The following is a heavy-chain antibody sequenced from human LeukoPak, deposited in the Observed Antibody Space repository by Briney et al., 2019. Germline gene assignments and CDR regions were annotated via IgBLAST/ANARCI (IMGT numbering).Heavy chain of an antibody. CDR2: IRYDGSNK. J-gene: IGHJ4*02. CDR3: AKDLSKGLLYRRGMYYFDY. Sequence: PGGSLRLSCAASGFTFSSYGMHWVRQAPGKGLEWVAFIRYDGSNKYYADSVKGRFTISRDNSKNTLYLQMNSLRAGDTAVYYCAKDLSKGLLYRRGMYYFDYWGQGTLVTVSS. D-gene: IGHD3-10*01. CDR1: GFTFSSYG. V-gene: IGHV3-30*02.